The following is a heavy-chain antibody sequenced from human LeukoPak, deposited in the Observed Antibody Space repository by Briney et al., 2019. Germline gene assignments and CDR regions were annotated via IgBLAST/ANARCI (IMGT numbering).Heavy chain of an antibody. J-gene: IGHJ4*01. V-gene: IGHV4-59*01. Sequence: SETLSLTGTVSGGSISNYYWSWIRQPPGKGLEWIGYVSYAGTTGYNPSLRSRVTLSVDTSKNHFSLKLTSVTAADTAVYYCARCGYSYGTGYFFYYWGHGSLVTVSS. CDR2: VSYAGTT. CDR3: ARCGYSYGTGYFFYY. D-gene: IGHD5-18*01. CDR1: GGSISNYY.